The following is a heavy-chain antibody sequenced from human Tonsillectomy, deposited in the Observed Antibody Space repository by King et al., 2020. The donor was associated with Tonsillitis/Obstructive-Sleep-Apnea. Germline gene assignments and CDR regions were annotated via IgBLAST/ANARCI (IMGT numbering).Heavy chain of an antibody. CDR3: AKSGGVSTEPFDS. J-gene: IGHJ4*02. Sequence: VQLVESGGSLVQPGGSLRLSCAASGFTFSSYSMNWVRQAPGKGLQWVSSVSGRGDTTYYADSVKGRFTISRDNSKNTLYLQMNSLSAEDTAIYYCAKSGGVSTEPFDSWGQGTLVTVSS. CDR1: GFTFSSYS. CDR2: VSGRGDTT. D-gene: IGHD3-16*01. V-gene: IGHV3-23*04.